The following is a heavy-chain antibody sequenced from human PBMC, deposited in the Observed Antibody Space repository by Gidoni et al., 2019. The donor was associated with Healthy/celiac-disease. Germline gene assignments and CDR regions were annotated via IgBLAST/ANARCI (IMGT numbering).Heavy chain of an antibody. Sequence: QVQLVQSGAEVKKPGASVKVSCQASGYTFTSYDINWVRQATGQGLEWMGWMIPNSGNTGYAQKFQGRVTMTRNTSISTAYMELSSLRSEDTAVYYCARTYYGSGSGIYYYYYYYMDVWGKGTTVTVSS. V-gene: IGHV1-8*01. J-gene: IGHJ6*03. CDR2: MIPNSGNT. CDR1: GYTFTSYD. D-gene: IGHD3-10*01. CDR3: ARTYYGSGSGIYYYYYYYMDV.